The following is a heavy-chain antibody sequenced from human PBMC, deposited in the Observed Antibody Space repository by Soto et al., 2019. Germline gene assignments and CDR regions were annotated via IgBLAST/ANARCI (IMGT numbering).Heavy chain of an antibody. Sequence: QVQLVESGGGVVQPGRSLRLSCEASGFTFSNSGMHWVSQAPGKGLEWVAVMWYDGSNRLYADSVKGRFTISIDTSKNTLYLQMNSLRSEDTAVYYCARAGGTYLDHWGQGTLVTVSS. V-gene: IGHV3-33*01. CDR3: ARAGGTYLDH. J-gene: IGHJ4*02. CDR2: MWYDGSNR. CDR1: GFTFSNSG. D-gene: IGHD3-16*02.